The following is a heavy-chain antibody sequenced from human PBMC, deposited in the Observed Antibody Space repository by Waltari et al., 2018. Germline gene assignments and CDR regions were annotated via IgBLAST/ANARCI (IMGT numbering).Heavy chain of an antibody. V-gene: IGHV3-30*18. D-gene: IGHD3-10*01. CDR3: AKEVWFGDAFDI. Sequence: QVQLVESGGGVVQPGRSLRLSCAASGFTFSSYGIHWVRQAPGKGLEWVAVIWYDGSNKYYADSVKGRFTISRDNSKNTLYLQMNSLRAEDTAMYYCAKEVWFGDAFDIWGQGTMVTVSS. J-gene: IGHJ3*02. CDR1: GFTFSSYG. CDR2: IWYDGSNK.